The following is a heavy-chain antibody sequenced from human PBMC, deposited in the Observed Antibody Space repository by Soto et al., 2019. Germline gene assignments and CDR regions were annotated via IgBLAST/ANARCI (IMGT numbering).Heavy chain of an antibody. CDR1: GYPFTTYG. J-gene: IGHJ5*02. CDR2: ISTYNGDT. CDR3: ARGVPRYLGWFDP. D-gene: IGHD2-2*02. Sequence: ASVKVSCKASGYPFTTYGISWVRQAPGQGLEWMGWISTYNGDTEYPQSLQGRVTMTRDTSTATAYMELRSLRSDDTAVYYWARGVPRYLGWFDPWGQGTQVTVSS. V-gene: IGHV1-18*04.